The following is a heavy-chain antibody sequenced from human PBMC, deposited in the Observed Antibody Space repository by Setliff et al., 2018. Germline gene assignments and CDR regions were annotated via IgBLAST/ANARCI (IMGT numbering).Heavy chain of an antibody. CDR3: ARGYCSSPSCFFAGWFDP. V-gene: IGHV4-61*09. D-gene: IGHD2-2*01. J-gene: IGHJ5*02. Sequence: PSETLSLTCTVSGGSISSGNYYWSWIRQPAGKAPEWIGHIFSKGSTNYSPSLKSRVTISVDTSKNQFSLKLTSVTAADTAVYYCARGYCSSPSCFFAGWFDPWGQGTLVTVSS. CDR2: IFSKGST. CDR1: GGSISSGNYY.